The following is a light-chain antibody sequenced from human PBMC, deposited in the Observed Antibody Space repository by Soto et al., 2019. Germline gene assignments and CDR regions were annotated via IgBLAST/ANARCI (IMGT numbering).Light chain of an antibody. CDR1: SSNIGAGYD. CDR2: GNT. Sequence: QSVLTQPPSVSGAPGQRVTISCTGSSSNIGAGYDVHWYQQLPGTAPKLLIYGNTNRPSGVPDRFSGSKSGTSASLAITGRQAEDEADYYCQSHDTSLSSDVFGTGTKLTVL. CDR3: QSHDTSLSSDV. V-gene: IGLV1-40*01. J-gene: IGLJ1*01.